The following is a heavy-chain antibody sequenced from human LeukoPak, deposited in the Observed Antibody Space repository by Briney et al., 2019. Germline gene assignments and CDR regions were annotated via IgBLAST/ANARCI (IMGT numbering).Heavy chain of an antibody. Sequence: PSETLSLTCTVSGGSISSYYWSWIRQAPGKGLEWIGYISYSGTTNYNPSLKSRVTISIDTSKNQLSLKLSSVTAADTAVYYCARPDYSSGWYSFDYWGQGTLVTVSS. D-gene: IGHD6-19*01. V-gene: IGHV4-59*08. CDR1: GGSISSYY. J-gene: IGHJ4*02. CDR2: ISYSGTT. CDR3: ARPDYSSGWYSFDY.